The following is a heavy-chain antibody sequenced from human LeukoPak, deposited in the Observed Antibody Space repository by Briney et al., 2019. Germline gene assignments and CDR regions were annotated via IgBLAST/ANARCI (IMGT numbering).Heavy chain of an antibody. CDR1: GFTFSSYS. V-gene: IGHV3-21*01. CDR3: ARELLWFGEPFDY. CDR2: ISSSSSYI. J-gene: IGHJ4*02. D-gene: IGHD3-10*01. Sequence: GGSLRLSCAASGFTFSSYSMNWVRQAPGKGLEWVSSISSSSSYIYYADSVKGRFTISRDNAKNSLYLQMNSMRAEDTALYYCARELLWFGEPFDYWGQGTLVTVSS.